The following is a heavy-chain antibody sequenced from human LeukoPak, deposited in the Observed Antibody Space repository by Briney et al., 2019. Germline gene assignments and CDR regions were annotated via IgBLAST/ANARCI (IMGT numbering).Heavy chain of an antibody. CDR2: IRNKPHSYTT. CDR3: TRVRHGDYFDP. CDR1: GFSFSTYG. Sequence: PGGSLRLSCAASGFSFSTYGIHWVRQAPGKGLQWVGRIRNKPHSYTTDYAASVKGRFTISRDDSKNSLFLQMNSLKTEDTAVYYCTRVRHGDYFDPWGLGTLVTVSS. V-gene: IGHV3-72*01. J-gene: IGHJ4*02. D-gene: IGHD4-17*01.